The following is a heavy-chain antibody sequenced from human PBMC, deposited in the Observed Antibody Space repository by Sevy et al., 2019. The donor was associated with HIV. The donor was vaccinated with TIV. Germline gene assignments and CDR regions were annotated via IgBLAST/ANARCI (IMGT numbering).Heavy chain of an antibody. CDR2: IITYNAET. CDR3: ARDSDGSGRYYLDYFDS. J-gene: IGHJ4*02. CDR1: GYTFIKHP. D-gene: IGHD3-22*01. V-gene: IGHV1-18*01. Sequence: ASVKVSCKTSGYTFIKHPLSWVRQAPGQGLEWMGCIITYNAETKYAQKFQGRATMTTDTSTSTAYMELRSLRSDDTAVYYCARDSDGSGRYYLDYFDSWGQGTLVTVSS.